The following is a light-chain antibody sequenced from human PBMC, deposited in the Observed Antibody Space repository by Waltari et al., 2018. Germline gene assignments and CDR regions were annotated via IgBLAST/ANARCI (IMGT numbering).Light chain of an antibody. CDR1: AVPKHD. CDR2: KDT. Sequence: SYELTQPPSVSVSPAQTARITCSGDAVPKHDARWYQQKPGQVPVLVMYKDTERPSGIPERFSGSTSGTTVTLTIGGVQAEDEADYYCQSADTSGSWVFGGGTKLAVL. V-gene: IGLV3-25*03. CDR3: QSADTSGSWV. J-gene: IGLJ3*02.